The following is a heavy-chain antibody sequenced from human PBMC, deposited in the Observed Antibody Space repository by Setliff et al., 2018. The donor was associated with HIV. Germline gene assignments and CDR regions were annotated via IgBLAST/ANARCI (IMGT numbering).Heavy chain of an antibody. CDR1: DGSISTGSYY. CDR2: IYTSGST. V-gene: IGHV4-61*02. Sequence: SETLSLTCTVADGSISTGSYYWSWVRQPAGRGLEWIGRIYTSGSTNYNPSLKSRVTMSVDTSKNQFSLNLTSVTAADTAVYYCARGRLVGFDYWGQGTLVTVSS. CDR3: ARGRLVGFDY. J-gene: IGHJ4*02. D-gene: IGHD3-16*02.